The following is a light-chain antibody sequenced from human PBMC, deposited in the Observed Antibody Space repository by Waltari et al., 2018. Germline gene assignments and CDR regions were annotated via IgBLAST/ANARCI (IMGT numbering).Light chain of an antibody. CDR3: QQYYNTPLT. V-gene: IGKV4-1*01. CDR2: WAS. Sequence: DIVMTQSPESLAGSLGERATITCKSSESVQYSSNNKNHLAWYQQKPGQPPKLLIYWASTRKSGVPDRFSGSGSETDFTLTVSSLQAEDVAVYYCQQYYNTPLTFGGGTKVEIK. J-gene: IGKJ4*01. CDR1: ESVQYSSNNKNH.